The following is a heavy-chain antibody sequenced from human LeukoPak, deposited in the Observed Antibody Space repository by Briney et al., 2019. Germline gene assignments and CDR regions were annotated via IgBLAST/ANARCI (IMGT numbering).Heavy chain of an antibody. D-gene: IGHD6-13*01. Sequence: GGSLRLSCAASGLTFSSYSMAWVRQAPGKGLEWLSHISASGSNTDYADSVKGRFTISRDNSKNTLFLQMNSLRAEDTAVYYCAKDAAGPEYWGQGTLVTASS. V-gene: IGHV3-23*01. CDR1: GLTFSSYS. J-gene: IGHJ4*02. CDR3: AKDAAGPEY. CDR2: ISASGSNT.